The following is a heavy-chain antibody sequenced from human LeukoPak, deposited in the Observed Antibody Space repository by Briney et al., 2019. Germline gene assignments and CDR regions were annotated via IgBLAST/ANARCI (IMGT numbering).Heavy chain of an antibody. Sequence: TGGSLRLSCAASGFTFSTYTMSWVREAPGKGLEWVSSISSSVNYIYHADSVKGRFTISRDDAQNSVYLQMNSLKDEDTAVYYCARSRTSSPYDKNLNFWGQGTLVIVSS. CDR1: GFTFSTYT. D-gene: IGHD1-14*01. CDR2: ISSSVNYI. J-gene: IGHJ4*02. V-gene: IGHV3-21*01. CDR3: ARSRTSSPYDKNLNF.